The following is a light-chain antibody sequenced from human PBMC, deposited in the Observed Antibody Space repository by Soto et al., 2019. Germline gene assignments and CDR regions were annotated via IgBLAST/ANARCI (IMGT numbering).Light chain of an antibody. CDR1: SSNIGAGYD. CDR3: QSDNSILGGYV. CDR2: GNS. J-gene: IGLJ6*01. Sequence: QSVLTQPPSVSGAPGQRVTISCTGSSSNIGAGYDVHWYQQLPGTAPKLLIYGNSNRPSGVPDRFSGSKSGTSASLAITGLQADDAAYYCCQSDNSILGGYVFGRGTKVTVL. V-gene: IGLV1-40*01.